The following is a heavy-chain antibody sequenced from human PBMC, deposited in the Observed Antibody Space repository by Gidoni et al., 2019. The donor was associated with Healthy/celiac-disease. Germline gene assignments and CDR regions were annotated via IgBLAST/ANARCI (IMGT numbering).Heavy chain of an antibody. D-gene: IGHD3-3*01. V-gene: IGHV4-59*01. CDR3: ARAGGADFWSGYSNWFDP. Sequence: QVQLQESGTGLVKPSETLSLTCTVSGGSISSYYWSWIRQPPGKGLEWIGYIYYSGSTNYNPSLKSRVPISVDTSKNQFSLKLSSVTAADTAVYYCARAGGADFWSGYSNWFDPWGQGTLVTVSS. CDR2: IYYSGST. CDR1: GGSISSYY. J-gene: IGHJ5*02.